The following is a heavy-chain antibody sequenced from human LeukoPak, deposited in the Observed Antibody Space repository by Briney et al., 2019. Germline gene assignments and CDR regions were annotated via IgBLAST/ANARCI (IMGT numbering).Heavy chain of an antibody. CDR3: ATYGDYAFDY. CDR2: IYYSGST. CDR1: GGSISSGGNY. V-gene: IGHV4-31*03. D-gene: IGHD4-17*01. J-gene: IGHJ4*02. Sequence: PSQTLSLTCSVSGGSISSGGNYWRWTRKHPGKGLEWIGYIYYSGSTYYNPSLKSRVTISVDTSKNQCSLKLSSVTAADTAVYYCATYGDYAFDYWGLGTLVTVSS.